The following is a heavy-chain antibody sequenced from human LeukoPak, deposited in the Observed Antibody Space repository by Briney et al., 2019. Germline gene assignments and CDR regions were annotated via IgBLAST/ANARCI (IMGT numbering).Heavy chain of an antibody. Sequence: GRSLRLSCAASGFTFSSYGMHWVRQASGKGLEWVAVIYYDGNNKFYADSVKGRFTISRDNSKNTLYLQMNSLRAEDTAVYYCARDAYYYGSGSYVDYWGQGTLVTVSS. CDR2: IYYDGNNK. CDR3: ARDAYYYGSGSYVDY. D-gene: IGHD3-10*01. CDR1: GFTFSSYG. J-gene: IGHJ4*02. V-gene: IGHV3-33*01.